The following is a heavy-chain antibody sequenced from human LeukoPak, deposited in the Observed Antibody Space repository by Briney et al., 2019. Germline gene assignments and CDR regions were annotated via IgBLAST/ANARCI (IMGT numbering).Heavy chain of an antibody. CDR2: IYYSGST. J-gene: IGHJ6*02. V-gene: IGHV4-59*01. CDR3: ARGDDDIGTVVV. CDR1: GGSISSYY. D-gene: IGHD3-9*01. Sequence: SETLSLTCTVSGGSISSYYWSWIRQPPGKGLEWIGYIYYSGSTNYNPSLKSRVTISVDTSKNQFSLKLSSVTAADTAVYYCARGDDDIGTVVVWGQGTTVTVSS.